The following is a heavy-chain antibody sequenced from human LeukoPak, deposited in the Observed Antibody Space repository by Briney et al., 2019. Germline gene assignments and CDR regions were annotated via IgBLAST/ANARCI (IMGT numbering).Heavy chain of an antibody. D-gene: IGHD3-22*01. CDR2: IYYSGST. Sequence: SQTLSLNCTVSGGSISSGGYYWSCIRQHPGKGLEWIGYIYYSGSTYYNPSLKSRVTISVDTSKNQFSLKLSSVTAADTAVYYCANHKYYYDSSGYLNPDDVYFQHWGQGTLVTVSS. CDR1: GGSISSGGYY. V-gene: IGHV4-31*03. CDR3: ANHKYYYDSSGYLNPDDVYFQH. J-gene: IGHJ1*01.